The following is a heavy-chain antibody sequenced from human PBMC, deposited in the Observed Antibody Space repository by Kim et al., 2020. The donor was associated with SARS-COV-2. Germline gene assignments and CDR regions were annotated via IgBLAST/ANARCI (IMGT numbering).Heavy chain of an antibody. Sequence: GGSLRLSCAASGFTFSTYAMSWVRQAPGKGLEWVSSIGGSGINTYYADSVKGRFTISRDNSKNTLFLQMNNLRAEDTAVYYCAKRRDSVVVVAPDDSWGQGTLVIVSS. D-gene: IGHD2-21*01. V-gene: IGHV3-23*01. J-gene: IGHJ4*02. CDR2: IGGSGINT. CDR1: GFTFSTYA. CDR3: AKRRDSVVVVAPDDS.